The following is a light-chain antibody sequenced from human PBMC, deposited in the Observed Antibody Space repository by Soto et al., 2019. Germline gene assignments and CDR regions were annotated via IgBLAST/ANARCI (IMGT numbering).Light chain of an antibody. V-gene: IGKV1-39*01. CDR1: QSISSY. Sequence: DIQMTQSPSSLSASVGDRVTITCRASQSISSYLNWYQQKPGKVPKLLIYAASSLQSGVPSRFSGSGSGTDFTLSISSLQPEYFATYYCQQSYSMSWTFGQGTKVEIK. CDR3: QQSYSMSWT. J-gene: IGKJ1*01. CDR2: AAS.